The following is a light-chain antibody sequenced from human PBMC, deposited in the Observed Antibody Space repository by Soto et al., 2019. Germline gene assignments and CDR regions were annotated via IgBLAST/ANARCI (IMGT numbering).Light chain of an antibody. CDR1: QSVSSSH. Sequence: EIVLTQSPGTLSLSPGERATLSCRASQSVSSSHLAWYQQKPGQAPRLLIYGASSRATGIPDRFSGSGSGTDFTLTISRLEPEDFAVYYCQQYGPSPWTFGQGTKVDIK. CDR3: QQYGPSPWT. CDR2: GAS. V-gene: IGKV3-20*01. J-gene: IGKJ1*01.